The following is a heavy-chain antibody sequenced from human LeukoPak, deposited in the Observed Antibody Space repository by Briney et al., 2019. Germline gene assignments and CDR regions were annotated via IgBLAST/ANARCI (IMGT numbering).Heavy chain of an antibody. J-gene: IGHJ6*04. V-gene: IGHV1-24*01. CDR3: ATDLPTSYDFWSGAGGV. Sequence: ASVKVSCKVSGYTLTELSMHWVRQAPGQGLEWMGGFDPEDGETIYAQKFQGRVTMTEDTSTDTAYMELSSLRSEDTAVYYCATDLPTSYDFWSGAGGVWGKGTTVTVSS. CDR1: GYTLTELS. D-gene: IGHD3-3*01. CDR2: FDPEDGET.